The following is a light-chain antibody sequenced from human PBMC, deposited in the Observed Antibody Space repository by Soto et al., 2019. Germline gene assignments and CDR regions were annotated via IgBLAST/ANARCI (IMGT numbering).Light chain of an antibody. Sequence: EIVMAQSPATLSVSPGERVTLSCRASESVSNNVAWYQQKLGQAPRLLIYGASTRGTGIPDRFSGSGSGTEFTLTISSLQSEDFAAYYCQKYNSAPLTFGGGTKVEIK. V-gene: IGKV3-15*01. J-gene: IGKJ4*01. CDR3: QKYNSAPLT. CDR2: GAS. CDR1: ESVSNN.